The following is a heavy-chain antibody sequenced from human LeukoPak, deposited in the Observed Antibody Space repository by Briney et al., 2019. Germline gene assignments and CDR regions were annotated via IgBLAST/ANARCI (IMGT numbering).Heavy chain of an antibody. CDR2: IYTSGST. D-gene: IGHD2-2*01. J-gene: IGHJ3*02. CDR1: GGSISSYY. Sequence: RASETLSLTCTVSGGSISSYYWSWIRQPAGKGLEWIGRIYTSGSTNYNPSLKSRVTMLVDTSKNQFSLKLSSVTAADTAVYYCAREFCSSTSCYGGRAFDIWGQGTMVTVSS. V-gene: IGHV4-4*07. CDR3: AREFCSSTSCYGGRAFDI.